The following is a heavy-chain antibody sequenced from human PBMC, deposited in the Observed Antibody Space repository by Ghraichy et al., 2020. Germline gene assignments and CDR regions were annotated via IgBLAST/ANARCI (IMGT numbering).Heavy chain of an antibody. CDR2: ISSSGEYI. CDR1: VFTFSSDI. V-gene: IGHV3-21*01. CDR3: ARDGDVRGSFYWGFDS. J-gene: IGHJ4*02. D-gene: IGHD3-10*02. Sequence: GGSLRLSCAASVFTFSSDIMNWVRQTPGKGLEWVASISSSGEYIYYADSIRGRFTISRDNAQNSLFLQMTGLKPEDTAVYYCARDGDVRGSFYWGFDSWGQGTLVTVSS.